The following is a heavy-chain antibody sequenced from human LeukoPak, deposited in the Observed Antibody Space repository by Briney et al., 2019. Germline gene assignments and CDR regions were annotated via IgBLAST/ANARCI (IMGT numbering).Heavy chain of an antibody. CDR3: ARDGTSLGGDYLPN. V-gene: IGHV3-20*04. CDR1: GSKFDDYG. J-gene: IGHJ4*02. CDR2: INWNGGST. Sequence: PGGPLRPSCAVSGSKFDDYGINWVRQVPGKGLEWISAINWNGGSTHYADSVRGRFTISRDNARNSMFLHMNSLRAEDTALYFCARDGTSLGGDYLPNWGQGILVTVSS. D-gene: IGHD2/OR15-2a*01.